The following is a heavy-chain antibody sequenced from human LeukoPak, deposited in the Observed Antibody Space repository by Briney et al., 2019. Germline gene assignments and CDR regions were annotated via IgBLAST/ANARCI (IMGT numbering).Heavy chain of an antibody. Sequence: VKPSETLSLTCTVSGGSISSYYWSWIRQPPGKGLEWIGYIYYSGSTNYNPSLKSRVTISVDTSKNQFSLKLSSVTAADTAVYYCARQTAGTSWFDPWGQGTLVTVSS. CDR1: GGSISSYY. CDR3: ARQTAGTSWFDP. J-gene: IGHJ5*02. V-gene: IGHV4-59*08. D-gene: IGHD6-13*01. CDR2: IYYSGST.